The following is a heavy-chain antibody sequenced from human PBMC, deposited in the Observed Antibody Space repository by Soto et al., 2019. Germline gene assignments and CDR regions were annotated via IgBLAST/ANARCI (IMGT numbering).Heavy chain of an antibody. V-gene: IGHV1-69*01. CDR1: GGSFNRHT. D-gene: IGHD3-22*01. CDR3: ARGWGYDSTDYYYAY. J-gene: IGHJ4*02. CDR2: IIPIFGTA. Sequence: QVQLVQSGAEVRKPGSSGRLSCKASGGSFNRHTITWVRQAPGQGLEWMGGIIPIFGTANHAQKFQGRVTIIADESTSTVYMELSSLRSDDTAIYYCARGWGYDSTDYYYAYWGQGTLVIVSS.